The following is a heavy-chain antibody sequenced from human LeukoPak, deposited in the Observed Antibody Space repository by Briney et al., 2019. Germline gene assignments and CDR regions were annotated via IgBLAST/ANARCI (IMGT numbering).Heavy chain of an antibody. CDR3: ARGTMVRGVIITS. D-gene: IGHD3-10*01. J-gene: IGHJ5*02. CDR2: INHSGST. V-gene: IGHV4-34*01. Sequence: SETLSLTCAVSGGSFSGYYWSWIRQPPGKGLEWIGEINHSGSTNYNPSLKSRVTISVDTSKNQFSLKLSSVTAADTAVYYCARGTMVRGVIITSWGQGTLVTVSS. CDR1: GGSFSGYY.